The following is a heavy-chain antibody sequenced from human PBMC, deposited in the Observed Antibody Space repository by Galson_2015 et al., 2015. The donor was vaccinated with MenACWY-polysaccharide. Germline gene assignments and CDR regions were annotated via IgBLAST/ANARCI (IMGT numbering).Heavy chain of an antibody. Sequence: SVKVSCKASGYTFTSYAMNWVRQAPGQGLEWMGWINTNTGNPTYAQGFTGRFVFSLDTSVSTAYLQISSLKAEDTAVYYCARDVRGYSYGFSGGTADYWGQGTLVTVSS. CDR3: ARDVRGYSYGFSGGTADY. V-gene: IGHV7-4-1*02. CDR2: INTNTGNP. D-gene: IGHD5-18*01. CDR1: GYTFTSYA. J-gene: IGHJ4*02.